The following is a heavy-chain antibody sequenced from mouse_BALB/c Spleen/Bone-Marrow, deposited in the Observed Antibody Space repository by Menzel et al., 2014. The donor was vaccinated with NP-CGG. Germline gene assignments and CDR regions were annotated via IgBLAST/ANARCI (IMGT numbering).Heavy chain of an antibody. D-gene: IGHD2-1*01. J-gene: IGHJ3*01. CDR1: GYTFTDYA. V-gene: IGHV1S137*01. CDR3: AREGGNFPWFAY. CDR2: ISTYYGDA. Sequence: QLQQSGAELVRPGVSVKISCKGSGYTFTDYAMHWVKQSHAKSLEWIGVISTYYGDASYNQKFKGKATMTVDKSSSTAYMELARLTSEDSAIYYCAREGGNFPWFAYWGQGTLVTVSA.